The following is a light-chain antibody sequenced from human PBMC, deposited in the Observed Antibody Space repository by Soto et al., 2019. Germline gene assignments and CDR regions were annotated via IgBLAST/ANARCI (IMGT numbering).Light chain of an antibody. J-gene: IGLJ1*01. V-gene: IGLV2-14*03. CDR3: SSYAGSTNYV. CDR2: DVD. CDR1: SSDIGGYNH. Sequence: QSALTQPTSVSGSPGQSITISCTGVSSDIGGYNHVSWYQQHPGKVPRLIIYDVDNRPLGVSNRFSGSQSGNTASLTISGLQADDEADYYCSSYAGSTNYVFGTGTKVTVL.